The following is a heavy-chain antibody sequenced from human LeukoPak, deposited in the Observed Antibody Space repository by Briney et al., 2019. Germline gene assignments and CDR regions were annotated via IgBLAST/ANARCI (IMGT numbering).Heavy chain of an antibody. CDR3: ATGELWLQN. CDR2: TYNDGST. J-gene: IGHJ4*02. Sequence: SETLSLTCTVSGGSISSGGYYWSWIRQHPGKGLEWIGYTYNDGSTFYNPSPKGRVTISVDTSKNQFSLKLSSVTAADTAVYYCATGELWLQNWGQGTLVTVSS. D-gene: IGHD3-16*02. CDR1: GGSISSGGYY. V-gene: IGHV4-31*03.